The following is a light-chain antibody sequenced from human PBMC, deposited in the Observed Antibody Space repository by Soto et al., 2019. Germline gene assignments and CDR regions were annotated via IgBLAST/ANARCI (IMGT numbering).Light chain of an antibody. CDR1: QNISNW. CDR3: LQYNVFHT. CDR2: DAS. Sequence: IQLTQSPSFLSASVGDRVTITCRASQNISNWLAWYQQTPGSAPKILISDASSLQSGVPSRFSGSGSGTEFTLTISGLQPDDYATYYCLQYNVFHTFGQGTKLEIK. V-gene: IGKV1-5*01. J-gene: IGKJ2*01.